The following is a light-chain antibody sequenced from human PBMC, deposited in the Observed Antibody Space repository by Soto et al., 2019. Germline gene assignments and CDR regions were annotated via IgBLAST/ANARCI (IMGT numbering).Light chain of an antibody. Sequence: EIGLTQSPGTLSLSPGERGTLSCRASQRVSSNNLAWYQQKPGQAPRLLIFGASTRAPGTPDRFSGSGSGTDFTLTISRLEPEDFAVYYCQQYDRSPYNFGQGTKLEIK. V-gene: IGKV3-20*01. CDR2: GAS. CDR3: QQYDRSPYN. CDR1: QRVSSNN. J-gene: IGKJ2*01.